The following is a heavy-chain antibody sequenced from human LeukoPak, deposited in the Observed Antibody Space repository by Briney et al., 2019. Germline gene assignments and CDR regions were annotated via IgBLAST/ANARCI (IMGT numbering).Heavy chain of an antibody. CDR3: ARDLSYWGSSGNDY. V-gene: IGHV1-18*01. CDR2: ISAYNGNT. D-gene: IGHD7-27*01. Sequence: GASVKVSCKASGYTFTSYGISWVRQAPGQGLEWMGWISAYNGNTNYAQKLQGRVTMTTDTSTSTAYMELRSLRSDDTAVYYCARDLSYWGSSGNDYWGQGTLVTVSS. CDR1: GYTFTSYG. J-gene: IGHJ4*02.